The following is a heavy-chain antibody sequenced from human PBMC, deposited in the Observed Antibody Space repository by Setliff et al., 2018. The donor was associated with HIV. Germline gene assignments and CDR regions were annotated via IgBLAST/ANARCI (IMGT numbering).Heavy chain of an antibody. Sequence: SETLSLTCSVSNVSINGYYWTWIRQPPGKGLEWIGYNSHTGSTNFNPSLTRRVSMSVDLSKNQFSLHLVSVTAADPAVYFCARVHLYDATAYYSSFESWGPGILVTVSS. CDR2: NSHTGST. CDR3: ARVHLYDATAYYSSFES. J-gene: IGHJ4*02. CDR1: NVSINGYY. D-gene: IGHD2-21*01. V-gene: IGHV4-59*01.